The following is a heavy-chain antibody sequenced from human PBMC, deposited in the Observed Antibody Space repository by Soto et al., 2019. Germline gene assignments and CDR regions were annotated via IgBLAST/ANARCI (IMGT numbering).Heavy chain of an antibody. CDR2: IYYSGST. Sequence: QLQLQESGPGLVKPSETLSLTCTVSGGSISSSSYYWGWIRQPPGKGLEWIGSIYYSGSTYYNPSLKSRVTIAVDTSKTQVSLKLSSVSAADTAVYYCARSLDYGDYVVGYFDLWGRGTLVTVSS. V-gene: IGHV4-39*01. D-gene: IGHD4-17*01. CDR1: GGSISSSSYY. J-gene: IGHJ2*01. CDR3: ARSLDYGDYVVGYFDL.